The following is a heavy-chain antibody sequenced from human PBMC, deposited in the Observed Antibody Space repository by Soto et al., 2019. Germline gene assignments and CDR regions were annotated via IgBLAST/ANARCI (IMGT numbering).Heavy chain of an antibody. CDR1: GFTFDEYA. CDR2: ISWNSGTI. J-gene: IGHJ4*02. V-gene: IGHV3-9*01. Sequence: EVQLVESGGGLVQPGRSLRVSCAASGFTFDEYAMHWVRQAPGKGLEWVSGISWNSGTIHYADSVRGRFTVSRDNARNSLYLQMNSLRDEDTALYYCGKDIDDYYGSGRIDYWCQGTPVTVSS. CDR3: GKDIDDYYGSGRIDY. D-gene: IGHD3-10*01.